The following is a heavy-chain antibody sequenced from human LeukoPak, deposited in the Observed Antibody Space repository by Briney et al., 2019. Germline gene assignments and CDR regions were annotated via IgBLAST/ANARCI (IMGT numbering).Heavy chain of an antibody. CDR2: IYYSGST. Sequence: PSETLSLTCTVSGGSISSSSYYWGWIRQPPGKGLEWIGSIYYSGSTYYNPSLKSRVTISVDTSKNQFSLKLSSVTAADTAVYYCARGVRDYGGTPPAFDIWGQGTMVTVSS. V-gene: IGHV4-39*07. CDR3: ARGVRDYGGTPPAFDI. J-gene: IGHJ3*02. D-gene: IGHD4-17*01. CDR1: GGSISSSSYY.